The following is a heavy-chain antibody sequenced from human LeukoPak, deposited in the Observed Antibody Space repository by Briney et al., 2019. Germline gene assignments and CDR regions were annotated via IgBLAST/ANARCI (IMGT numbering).Heavy chain of an antibody. CDR2: IHHSGSA. CDR1: GASISNGPYY. CDR3: VRVAQVPSGAYSNYDY. Sequence: PSETLSLTCSVSGASISNGPYYWSWIRQPPGKGLEWIGYIHHSGSAYYNPSLKSQVTMSVDRSKNQFSLQLTSVTAADTAVYHCVRVAQVPSGAYSNYDYWGQGTLVTVSS. V-gene: IGHV4-30-2*01. D-gene: IGHD4-11*01. J-gene: IGHJ4*02.